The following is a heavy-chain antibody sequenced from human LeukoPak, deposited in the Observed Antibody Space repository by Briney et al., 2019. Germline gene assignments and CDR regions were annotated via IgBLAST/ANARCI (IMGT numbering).Heavy chain of an antibody. D-gene: IGHD2-2*01. V-gene: IGHV1-46*03. CDR1: GYTFTSYY. CDR3: ARVNKARYCSSTSCYPFDY. Sequence: ASVKVSCKASGYTFTSYYMHSVRHAPGQGLEWMGIINPSGGSTSYAQKFQGRVTMTRHTSTCTVYKELSSLRSEDTAVDYCARVNKARYCSSTSCYPFDYWGQGTLVTVSS. CDR2: INPSGGST. J-gene: IGHJ4*02.